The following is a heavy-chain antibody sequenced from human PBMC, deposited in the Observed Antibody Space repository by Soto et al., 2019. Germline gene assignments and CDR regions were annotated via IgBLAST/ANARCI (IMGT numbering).Heavy chain of an antibody. J-gene: IGHJ4*02. CDR2: ISGTGDST. V-gene: IGHV3-23*01. CDR3: AKIPYCGGDCFALYFEN. CDR1: GFIFSNYA. Sequence: LRLSCAASGFIFSNYAMSWVRQAPGKGLEWVSGISGTGDSTYYSDSVKGRFTISRDNSKAILYVQMNTLTTDDTAVYYCAKIPYCGGDCFALYFENWGQGTLVTVSS. D-gene: IGHD2-21*02.